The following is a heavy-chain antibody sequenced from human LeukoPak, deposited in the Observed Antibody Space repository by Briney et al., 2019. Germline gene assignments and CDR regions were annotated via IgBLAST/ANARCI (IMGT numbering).Heavy chain of an antibody. CDR3: ARDSTSLGAFAI. V-gene: IGHV1-2*06. CDR2: INPNSGGT. Sequence: ASVKVSCKASGYTFTGYYIHWVRQAPGQGLEWMGRINPNSGGTNYAQKFQGRVTVTGDTSISTAYMELSRLRSDDTAVYYCARDSTSLGAFAIWGRGTVVTVSS. J-gene: IGHJ3*02. CDR1: GYTFTGYY. D-gene: IGHD1-1*01.